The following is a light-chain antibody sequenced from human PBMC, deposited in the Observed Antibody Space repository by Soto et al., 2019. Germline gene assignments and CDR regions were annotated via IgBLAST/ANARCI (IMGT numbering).Light chain of an antibody. Sequence: EIVMTQSPATLSVSPGERATLSCRASQSVSNNLVWYQQKPGQAPRLLIYGASTRATGIPARFSGSGSGTELTLTISSLQSEDFAVDYCQQYKNWPPYTFGQGTKLEIK. CDR2: GAS. J-gene: IGKJ2*01. CDR1: QSVSNN. CDR3: QQYKNWPPYT. V-gene: IGKV3-15*01.